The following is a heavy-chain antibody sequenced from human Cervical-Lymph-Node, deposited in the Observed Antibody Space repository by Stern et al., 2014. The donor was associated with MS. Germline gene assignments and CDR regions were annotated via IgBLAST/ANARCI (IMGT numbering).Heavy chain of an antibody. CDR1: GFTFSSYG. V-gene: IGHV3-33*01. CDR3: ARDRYYYGSGRPTYNWFDP. J-gene: IGHJ5*02. D-gene: IGHD3-10*01. Sequence: DQLVESGGGVVQPGRSLRLSCAASGFTFSSYGMHWVRQAPGKGLEWVAVIWYDGSNKDYADSVKGRFTISRDNSKNTLYLQMNSLRAEDTAVYYCARDRYYYGSGRPTYNWFDPWGQGTLVTVSS. CDR2: IWYDGSNK.